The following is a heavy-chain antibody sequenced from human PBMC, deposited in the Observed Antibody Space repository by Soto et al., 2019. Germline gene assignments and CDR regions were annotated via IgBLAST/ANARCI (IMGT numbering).Heavy chain of an antibody. V-gene: IGHV1-69*08. CDR3: ARDGELVGWFDP. CDR2: IIPILGIA. D-gene: IGHD1-26*01. Sequence: QVQLVQSGAEVKKPGSSVKVSCKASGGTFSSYTISWVRQAPGQGLEWMGKIIPILGIANYAQKFQGRVTITADKSTDTAYMELSSLRSEDTAVYYCARDGELVGWFDPWGQGTLVTVSS. J-gene: IGHJ5*02. CDR1: GGTFSSYT.